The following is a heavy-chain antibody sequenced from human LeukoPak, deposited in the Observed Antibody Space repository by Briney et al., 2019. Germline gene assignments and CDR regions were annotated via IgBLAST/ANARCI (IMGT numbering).Heavy chain of an antibody. J-gene: IGHJ4*02. Sequence: SETLSLTCTVSGGSISSYYWGWIRQPPGKGLEWIGSIYYSGSTYYNPSLKSRVTISVDTSKNQFSLKLSSVTAADTAVYYCARHETYYYGTPFGHTGYWGQGTLVTVSS. D-gene: IGHD3-10*01. CDR3: ARHETYYYGTPFGHTGY. CDR2: IYYSGST. V-gene: IGHV4-39*01. CDR1: GGSISSYY.